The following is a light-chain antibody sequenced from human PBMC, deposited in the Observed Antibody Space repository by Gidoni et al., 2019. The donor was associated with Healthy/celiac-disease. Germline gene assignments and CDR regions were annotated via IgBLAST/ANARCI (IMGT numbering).Light chain of an antibody. J-gene: IGKJ1*01. CDR1: QSVLYSSNNKNY. V-gene: IGKV4-1*01. CDR3: QQYYNAPQT. Sequence: DIVMTQSPDSLAVSLGGRATLNCKSSQSVLYSSNNKNYLAWYQQKPGQPPKLLIYWASTRESGVPDRFSGSGSGTDFTLTSSSLQAEDVAVYYCQQYYNAPQTFGQXTKVEIK. CDR2: WAS.